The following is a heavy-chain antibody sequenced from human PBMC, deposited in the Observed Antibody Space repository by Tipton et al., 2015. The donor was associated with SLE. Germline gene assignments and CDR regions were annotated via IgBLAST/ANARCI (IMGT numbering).Heavy chain of an antibody. V-gene: IGHV4-34*01. CDR2: INHSGST. D-gene: IGHD4-11*01. Sequence: GLVKPSEALSLTCGVYGGSFSGYSWSWIRQPPGKGLEWIGEINHSGSTNYNPTLKSRVTISVDTSKMQFSLRLNSVTAADTGVYFCARLGTVTTSRVYWAQGTLVTVSS. J-gene: IGHJ4*02. CDR1: GGSFSGYS. CDR3: ARLGTVTTSRVY.